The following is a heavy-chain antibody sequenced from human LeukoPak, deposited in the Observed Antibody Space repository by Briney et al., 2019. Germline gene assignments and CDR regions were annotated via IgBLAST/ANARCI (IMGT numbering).Heavy chain of an antibody. CDR1: GGSISSYY. CDR3: ARKSSGQWLPYDAFDI. D-gene: IGHD6-19*01. Sequence: PSETLSLTCTVPGGSISSYYWSWIRQPPGKGLEWIGYIYYSGSTNYNPSLKSRVTISVDTSKNQFSLKLSSVTAADTAVYYCARKSSGQWLPYDAFDIWGQGTMVTVSS. V-gene: IGHV4-59*01. CDR2: IYYSGST. J-gene: IGHJ3*02.